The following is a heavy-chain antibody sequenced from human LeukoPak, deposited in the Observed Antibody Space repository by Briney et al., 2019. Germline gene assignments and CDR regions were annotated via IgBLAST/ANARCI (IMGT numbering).Heavy chain of an antibody. CDR3: ARGPAAAIDY. CDR1: GFTFTSYG. V-gene: IGHV3-48*02. J-gene: IGHJ4*02. CDR2: ISSSSNTI. D-gene: IGHD2-2*01. Sequence: GGSLRLSCAASGFTFTSYGMNWVRQAPGKGLEWISYISSSSNTIYYADSVKGRFTISRDNAKNSLYLQMSILRDEDTAVYYCARGPAAAIDYWGQGTLVTVSS.